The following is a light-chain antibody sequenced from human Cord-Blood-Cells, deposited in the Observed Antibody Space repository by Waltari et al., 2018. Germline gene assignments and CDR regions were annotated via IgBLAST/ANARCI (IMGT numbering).Light chain of an antibody. V-gene: IGLV1-47*01. CDR2: RNN. Sequence: QSVLTQPPSASGTPGQRVTISCSGSSSNIGSNYVYWYQQLPVTAPKLLIYRNNQRPSGVPDRFSGSKSGTSASLAIGGLRSEDEADYYCAAWDDSLSGRVFGGGTKLTVL. J-gene: IGLJ3*02. CDR3: AAWDDSLSGRV. CDR1: SSNIGSNY.